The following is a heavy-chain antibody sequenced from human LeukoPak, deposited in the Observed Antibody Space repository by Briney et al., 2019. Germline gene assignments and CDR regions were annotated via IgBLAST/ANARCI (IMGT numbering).Heavy chain of an antibody. Sequence: PGGSLRLSCAASGFTFSSYGMHWVRQAPGKGLEWVAVIWYDGSNKYYADSVKGRFTISRDNSKNTLYLQVNSLRAEDTAVYYCARDVPAYYYDSSGYTDAFDIWGQGTMVTVSS. D-gene: IGHD3-22*01. CDR2: IWYDGSNK. J-gene: IGHJ3*02. CDR3: ARDVPAYYYDSSGYTDAFDI. CDR1: GFTFSSYG. V-gene: IGHV3-33*01.